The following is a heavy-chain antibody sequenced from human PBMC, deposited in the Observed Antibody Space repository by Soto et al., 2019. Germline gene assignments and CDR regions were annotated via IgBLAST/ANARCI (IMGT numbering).Heavy chain of an antibody. V-gene: IGHV1-2*02. Sequence: ASVKVSCKASGFTHTNYYIHWLRQTPGQGLEWMGIINPSSGDTHYAQKFQGRVTMTRDPSISTAYMELSRLRSDDTAVYYCARDGRDGYNLPYWGQGTLVTVSS. CDR3: ARDGRDGYNLPY. D-gene: IGHD5-12*01. J-gene: IGHJ4*02. CDR2: INPSSGDT. CDR1: GFTHTNYY.